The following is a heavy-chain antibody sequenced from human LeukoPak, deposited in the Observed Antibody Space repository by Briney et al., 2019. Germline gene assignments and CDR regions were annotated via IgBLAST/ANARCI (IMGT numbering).Heavy chain of an antibody. CDR3: TRMTAGHDY. CDR2: INHSGYT. CDR1: GVSFNDYY. V-gene: IGHV4-34*01. D-gene: IGHD2-21*02. Sequence: SETLSLTCAVSGVSFNDYYWSWVRQTPGKGLEWIGEINHSGYTNDSPSLKSRVTLSIDTSRKQFSLNLRSVTVADTGIYCCTRMTAGHDYWGQGTLVTVSS. J-gene: IGHJ4*02.